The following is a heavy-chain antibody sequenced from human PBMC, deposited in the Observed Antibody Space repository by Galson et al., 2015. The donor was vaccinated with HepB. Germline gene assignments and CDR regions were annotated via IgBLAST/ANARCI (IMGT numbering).Heavy chain of an antibody. CDR1: GFTFSSYA. J-gene: IGHJ3*02. V-gene: IGHV3-23*01. CDR2: ISGSGGST. D-gene: IGHD5-24*01. Sequence: SLRLSCAASGFTFSSYAMSWVRQAPGKGLEWVSAISGSGGSTYNADSVKGRFTISRDNSKNTLYLQMNSLRAEDTAVYYCAKAVGREDAFDIWGQGTMVTVSS. CDR3: AKAVGREDAFDI.